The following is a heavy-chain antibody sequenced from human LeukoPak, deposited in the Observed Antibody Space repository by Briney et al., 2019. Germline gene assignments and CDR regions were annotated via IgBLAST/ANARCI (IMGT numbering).Heavy chain of an antibody. V-gene: IGHV3-48*03. CDR1: GFTFNSYE. CDR2: ISSSGSTI. D-gene: IGHD3-16*02. J-gene: IGHJ3*02. CDR3: AREGYDYVWGSYRYLGGAFDI. Sequence: PGGSLRLSCAASGFTFNSYEMNWVRQAPGKGLEWVSYISSSGSTIYYADSVKGRFTISRDNAKNSLYLQMNSLRAEDTAVYYCAREGYDYVWGSYRYLGGAFDIWGQGTMVTVSS.